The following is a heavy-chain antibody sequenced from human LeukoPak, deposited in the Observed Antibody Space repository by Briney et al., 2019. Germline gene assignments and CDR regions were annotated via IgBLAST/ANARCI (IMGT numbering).Heavy chain of an antibody. CDR3: ARDMIAAVDAFDI. Sequence: PGGSLRLSCAASGFTFSSYEMNWVRQAPGKGLEWVANIKQDGSEKYYVDSVKGRFTISRDNAKNSLYLQMNSLRAEDTAVYYCARDMIAAVDAFDIWGQGAMVTVSS. V-gene: IGHV3-7*01. CDR1: GFTFSSYE. D-gene: IGHD3-22*01. J-gene: IGHJ3*02. CDR2: IKQDGSEK.